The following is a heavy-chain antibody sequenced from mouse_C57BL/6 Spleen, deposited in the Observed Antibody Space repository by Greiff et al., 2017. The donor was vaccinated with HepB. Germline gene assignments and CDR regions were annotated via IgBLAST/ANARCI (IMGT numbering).Heavy chain of an antibody. CDR1: GFSLTSYG. J-gene: IGHJ4*01. CDR3: AREGGWLPNYAMDY. V-gene: IGHV2-2*01. CDR2: IWSGGST. D-gene: IGHD2-3*01. Sequence: QVQLQQSGPGLVQPSQSLSITCTVSGFSLTSYGVHWVRQSPGKGLEWLGVIWSGGSTDYNAAFISRLSISKDNSKSQVFFKMNSLQADDTAIYYCAREGGWLPNYAMDYWGQGTSVTVSS.